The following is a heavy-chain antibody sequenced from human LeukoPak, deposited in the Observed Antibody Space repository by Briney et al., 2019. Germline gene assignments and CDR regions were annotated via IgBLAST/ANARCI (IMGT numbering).Heavy chain of an antibody. CDR1: GFTFNNYA. V-gene: IGHV3-23*01. CDR3: AKAPPAATNYYYGMDV. Sequence: PGGSLRLSCAASGFTFNNYAMTWVRQAPGKGLEWVSAVSGRGDSTYYAASVKGRFTISRDNSKNTLYLQMNSLRAEDTAVYHCAKAPPAATNYYYGMDVWGQGTTVTVSS. CDR2: VSGRGDST. J-gene: IGHJ6*02. D-gene: IGHD2-15*01.